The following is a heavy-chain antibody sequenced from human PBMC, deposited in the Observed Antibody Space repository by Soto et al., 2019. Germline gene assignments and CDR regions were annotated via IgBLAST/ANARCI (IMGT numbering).Heavy chain of an antibody. CDR3: ASRQGTGYSSGWDYYYYGMDV. Sequence: EVQLVETGGGLIQPGGSLRLSCAASGFTVSSNYMSWVRQAPGKGLEWVSDIYSGGSKYYADSVKGRVTISRDNSKNTVYLQMNGLRAEDTAVYYCASRQGTGYSSGWDYYYYGMDVWGQGTTVTVSS. CDR1: GFTVSSNY. CDR2: IYSGGSK. V-gene: IGHV3-53*02. D-gene: IGHD6-19*01. J-gene: IGHJ6*02.